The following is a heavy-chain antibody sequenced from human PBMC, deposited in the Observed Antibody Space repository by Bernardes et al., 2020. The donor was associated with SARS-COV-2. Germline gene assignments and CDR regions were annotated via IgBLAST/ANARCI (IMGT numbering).Heavy chain of an antibody. D-gene: IGHD3-9*01. CDR3: TRAILTGLKYYFDY. V-gene: IGHV3-49*03. J-gene: IGHJ4*02. CDR2: IRRKDYGGTT. CDR1: GFTFGDSA. Sequence: GGSLRLSCTASGFTFGDSAMSWFRQAPGKGLEWVGFIRRKDYGGTTEYAASVKGRFTISTDDSRNIAYLQMNSLKTEDTAVYYCTRAILTGLKYYFDYWGQGTLVTVSS.